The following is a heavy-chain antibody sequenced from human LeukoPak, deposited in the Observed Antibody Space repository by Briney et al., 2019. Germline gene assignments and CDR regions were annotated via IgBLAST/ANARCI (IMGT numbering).Heavy chain of an antibody. CDR1: GGSITNYY. Sequence: PSETLSLTCTVSGGSITNYYWAWIRQPPGKGLEWIGNIYYTGGTKYNPSLRSRVTIPVDPSKNQFSLKLSSVTAADTAVYYCARDFDCSSTSCYDHDAFDIWGQGTMVTVSS. CDR2: IYYTGGT. D-gene: IGHD2-2*01. V-gene: IGHV4-59*12. CDR3: ARDFDCSSTSCYDHDAFDI. J-gene: IGHJ3*02.